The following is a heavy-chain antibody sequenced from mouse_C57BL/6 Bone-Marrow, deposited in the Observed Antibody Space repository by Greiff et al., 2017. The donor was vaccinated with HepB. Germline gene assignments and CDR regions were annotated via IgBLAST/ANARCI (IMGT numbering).Heavy chain of an antibody. CDR1: GYTFTDYY. CDR2: IFPGSGST. Sequence: QVQLQQSGPELVKPGASVKISCKASGYTFTDYYINWVKQRPGQGLEWIGWIFPGSGSTYYNEKFKGKATLTVDKSSSTAYMLLSSLTSEDSAVYFCAREDYGSSLYWYFDVWGTGTTVTVSS. D-gene: IGHD1-1*01. J-gene: IGHJ1*03. V-gene: IGHV1-75*01. CDR3: AREDYGSSLYWYFDV.